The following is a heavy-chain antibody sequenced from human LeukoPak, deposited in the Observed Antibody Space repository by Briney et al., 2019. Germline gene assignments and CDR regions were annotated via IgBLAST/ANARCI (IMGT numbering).Heavy chain of an antibody. CDR2: ISWNSGSI. Sequence: GGSLRLSCAASGSTFDDYAMHWVRQAPGKGLEWVSGISWNSGSIGYADSVKGRFTISRDNAKNSLYLQMNSLRAEDTALYYCAKDRGIAVAIYYFDYWGQGTLVTVSS. CDR3: AKDRGIAVAIYYFDY. V-gene: IGHV3-9*01. D-gene: IGHD6-19*01. CDR1: GSTFDDYA. J-gene: IGHJ4*02.